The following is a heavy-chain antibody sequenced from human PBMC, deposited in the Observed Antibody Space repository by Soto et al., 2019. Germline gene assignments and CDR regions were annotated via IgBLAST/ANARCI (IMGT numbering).Heavy chain of an antibody. J-gene: IGHJ4*02. CDR3: ARSRGEYYDSKGFGY. Sequence: RASVKVSCKASGGTFSSYAISWVRQAPGQGLEWMGGIIPIFGTANYAQKFQGRVTITADESTSTAYMELSSLRSEDTAVYYCARSRGEYYDSKGFGYWGQGTLVTVPQ. D-gene: IGHD3-22*01. CDR1: GGTFSSYA. V-gene: IGHV1-69*13. CDR2: IIPIFGTA.